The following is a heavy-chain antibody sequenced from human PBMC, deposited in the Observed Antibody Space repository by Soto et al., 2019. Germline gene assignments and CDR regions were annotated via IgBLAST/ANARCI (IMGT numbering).Heavy chain of an antibody. CDR2: IRSKAYGGTI. CDR3: TPEMDVTWLPLPFLDS. V-gene: IGHV3-49*04. CDR1: GFTFDHYA. J-gene: IGHJ4*02. D-gene: IGHD5-18*01. Sequence: GGSLRLSCTASGFTFDHYALSWVRQAPGKGLEWVGFIRSKAYGGTIEYAASVRGRFTISRGDSKSIAYLQMNISKTEDTALYYCTPEMDVTWLPLPFLDSWGQGTLVTVSS.